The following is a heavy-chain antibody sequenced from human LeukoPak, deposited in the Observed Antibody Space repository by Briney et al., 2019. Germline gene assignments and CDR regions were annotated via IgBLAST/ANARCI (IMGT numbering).Heavy chain of an antibody. CDR1: GYTFTGYG. CDR3: ATSYGSGSYFGY. CDR2: ISAYNGNT. D-gene: IGHD3-10*01. V-gene: IGHV1-18*01. Sequence: ASVKVSCKASGYTFTGYGISWVRQAPGQGLEWMGWISAYNGNTNYAQKLQGRVTMTTDTSTSTAYMELRSLRSDDTAVYYCATSYGSGSYFGYWGQGTLVTVSS. J-gene: IGHJ4*02.